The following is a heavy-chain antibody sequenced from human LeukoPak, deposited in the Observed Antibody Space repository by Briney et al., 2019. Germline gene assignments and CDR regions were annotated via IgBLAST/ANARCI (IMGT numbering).Heavy chain of an antibody. J-gene: IGHJ3*02. CDR2: ISSSSSYI. CDR3: ARERRTTVTTDAFDI. Sequence: PGGSLRLSCAASGFTFSSYSMNWVRQAPGKGLEWVSSISSSSSYIYYADSVKGRFTISRDNAKNSLYLQMSSLRAEDTAVYYCARERRTTVTTDAFDIWGQGTMVTVSS. CDR1: GFTFSSYS. D-gene: IGHD4-17*01. V-gene: IGHV3-21*01.